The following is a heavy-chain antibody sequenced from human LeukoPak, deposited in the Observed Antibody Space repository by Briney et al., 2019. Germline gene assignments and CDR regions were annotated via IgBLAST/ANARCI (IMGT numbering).Heavy chain of an antibody. J-gene: IGHJ5*02. D-gene: IGHD5-24*01. CDR3: ARDNSMADNAWWFDP. CDR2: INPSGEGT. V-gene: IGHV1-46*01. CDR1: GFTFSRYY. Sequence: GASVKVSCKASGFTFSRYYMHWVRQAPGQGLEWVGIINPSGEGTSYAQKFQGRLTLTRDMSTSTVYMELSSLRSEDTAVYYCARDNSMADNAWWFDPWGQGTLVTVSS.